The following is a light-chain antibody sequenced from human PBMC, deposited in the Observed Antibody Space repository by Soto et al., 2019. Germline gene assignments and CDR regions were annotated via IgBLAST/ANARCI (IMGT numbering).Light chain of an antibody. J-gene: IGKJ2*01. CDR3: QQYSDLPYT. V-gene: IGKV3-20*01. CDR1: QRISSRN. CDR2: NTS. Sequence: EIVLTQSPGTLSLSPRERATLSCRASQRISSRNLAWYQQKPGQAPLLLIYNTSSRATGIPDRFSGSGSVTDFTLTINRLEPEDFAVYYCQQYSDLPYTFGQGTKLEVK.